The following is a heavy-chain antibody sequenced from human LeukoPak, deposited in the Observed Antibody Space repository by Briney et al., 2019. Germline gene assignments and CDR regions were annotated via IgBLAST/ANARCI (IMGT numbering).Heavy chain of an antibody. Sequence: SGPALVKPTQTLTLTCTFSGFSLSTSGMRVSWIRQPPGKALEWLARIDWDDDKFYRTSLKTRLTISKDTSKNQVVLTMTNMDPVDTATYYCARTLDYGGNTGFDYWGQGTLVTVSS. CDR1: GFSLSTSGMR. CDR2: IDWDDDK. CDR3: ARTLDYGGNTGFDY. V-gene: IGHV2-70*04. D-gene: IGHD4-23*01. J-gene: IGHJ4*02.